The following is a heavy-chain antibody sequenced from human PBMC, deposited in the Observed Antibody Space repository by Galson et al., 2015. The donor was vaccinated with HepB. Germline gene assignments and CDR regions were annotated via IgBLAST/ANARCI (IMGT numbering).Heavy chain of an antibody. J-gene: IGHJ4*02. CDR1: GFTFSSYA. CDR3: ANSGELLTSYYFDY. D-gene: IGHD1-26*01. V-gene: IGHV3-23*01. CDR2: ISGSGGST. Sequence: SLRLSCAASGFTFSSYAMSWVRQAPGKGLEWVSAISGSGGSTYYADSVKGRFTISRDNSKNTLYLQMNSLRAEDTAVYYCANSGELLTSYYFDYWGQGTLVTVSS.